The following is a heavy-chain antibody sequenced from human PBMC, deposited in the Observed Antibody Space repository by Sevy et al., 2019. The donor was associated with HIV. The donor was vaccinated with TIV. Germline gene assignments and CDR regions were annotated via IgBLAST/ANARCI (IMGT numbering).Heavy chain of an antibody. Sequence: GGSLRLSCAASGFSFSSYGMHWVRQAPGKGLEWMSYIQYDGSNKDYADSVKGRFTISRDNSKNTPYLQMNSRRVEDTAEFYCVKDGGGEGGDHWGQGTLVTVSS. D-gene: IGHD2-21*01. J-gene: IGHJ4*02. CDR1: GFSFSSYG. CDR2: IQYDGSNK. CDR3: VKDGGGEGGDH. V-gene: IGHV3-30*02.